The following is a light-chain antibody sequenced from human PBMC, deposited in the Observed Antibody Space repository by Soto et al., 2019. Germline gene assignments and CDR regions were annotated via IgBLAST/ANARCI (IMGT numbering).Light chain of an antibody. CDR1: SSDVGGYNY. J-gene: IGLJ1*01. CDR2: DVS. CDR3: SSYTSSSTPDV. Sequence: QSALTQPASVSGSPGQSITISCTGTSSDVGGYNYVSWYQQHPGKAPKLMIYDVSNRPSGVSNRFSGYKSGNTASLTISGLQSADEADYYCSSYTSSSTPDVFGTGTKLTVL. V-gene: IGLV2-14*01.